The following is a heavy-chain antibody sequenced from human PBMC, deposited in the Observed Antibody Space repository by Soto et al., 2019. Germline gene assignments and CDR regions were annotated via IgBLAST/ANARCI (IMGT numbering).Heavy chain of an antibody. CDR1: GGSISSSSYY. D-gene: IGHD4-17*01. V-gene: IGHV4-39*01. Sequence: SETLSLTCTVSGGSISSSSYYRGWIRQPPGKGLEWIGSIYYSGSTYYNPSLKSRVTISVDTSKNQFSLKLSSVTAADTAVYYCARGAHDYGDYVVRRSGWFDPWGQGTLVTVSS. CDR2: IYYSGST. J-gene: IGHJ5*02. CDR3: ARGAHDYGDYVVRRSGWFDP.